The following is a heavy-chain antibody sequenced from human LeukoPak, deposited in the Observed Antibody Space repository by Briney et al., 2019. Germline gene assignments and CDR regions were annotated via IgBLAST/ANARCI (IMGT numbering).Heavy chain of an antibody. Sequence: SETLSLTCTVSGGSISSYYWSWIRQPPGEGLEWIGYIYYSGSTNYNPSLKSRVTISVDTSKNQFSLKLSSVTAADTAVYYCARGRAGITIFGVPTQPIDYWGQGTLVTVSS. CDR3: ARGRAGITIFGVPTQPIDY. CDR1: GGSISSYY. CDR2: IYYSGST. J-gene: IGHJ4*02. D-gene: IGHD3-3*01. V-gene: IGHV4-59*01.